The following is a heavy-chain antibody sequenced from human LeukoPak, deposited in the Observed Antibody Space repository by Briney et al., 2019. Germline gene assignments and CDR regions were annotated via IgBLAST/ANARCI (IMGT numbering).Heavy chain of an antibody. CDR2: IYHSGST. CDR3: ARDYCSGGSCPTG. V-gene: IGHV4-4*02. CDR1: GFTFSSYAM. D-gene: IGHD2-15*01. Sequence: PGGSLRLSCAASGFTFSSYAMSWVRQAPGKGLEWIGEIYHSGSTNYNPSLKSRVTISVDKSKNQFSLKLSSVTAADTAVYYCARDYCSGGSCPTGWGQGTLVTVSS. J-gene: IGHJ4*02.